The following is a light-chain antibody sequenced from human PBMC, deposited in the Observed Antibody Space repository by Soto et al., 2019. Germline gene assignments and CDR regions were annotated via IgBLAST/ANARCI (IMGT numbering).Light chain of an antibody. J-gene: IGLJ1*01. CDR3: SSYTSSITYV. CDR1: SSDVGGYNY. V-gene: IGLV2-14*01. CDR2: DVS. Sequence: QSALTQPASVSGSPGQSITISCTGTSSDVGGYNYVSWYQQHPGKAPKLMIYDVSNRPSGVSNRFSGSKSGNTASLTISGLQAEDEADYYCSSYTSSITYVFGTGTKVIVL.